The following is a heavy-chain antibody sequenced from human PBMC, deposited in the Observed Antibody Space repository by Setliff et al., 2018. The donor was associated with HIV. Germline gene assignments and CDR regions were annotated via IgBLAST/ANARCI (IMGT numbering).Heavy chain of an antibody. V-gene: IGHV1-69*13. D-gene: IGHD6-19*01. CDR3: ARDGLLVAGTRVDY. CDR1: RGTFSSFA. J-gene: IGHJ4*02. Sequence: SVKVSCKTSRGTFSSFALSWVRQAPGQGLEWMGGIIPTFGTSNYAQKFQGRVTITADESMTTAYMELSGLKYEDTAVYYCARDGLLVAGTRVDYWGQGTLVTV. CDR2: IIPTFGTS.